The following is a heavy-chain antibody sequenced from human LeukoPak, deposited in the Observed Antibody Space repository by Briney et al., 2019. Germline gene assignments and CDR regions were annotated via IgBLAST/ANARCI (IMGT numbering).Heavy chain of an antibody. D-gene: IGHD4-17*01. Sequence: GASVKVSCKASGYTFTSYDINWVRQATGQGLEWMGWTNPNSGITGYAQKFQGRVTITRNTSISTAYMELSSLRSEDTAVYYCARPVRYGDYHFDYWGQGTLVTVSS. CDR3: ARPVRYGDYHFDY. CDR1: GYTFTSYD. J-gene: IGHJ4*02. CDR2: TNPNSGIT. V-gene: IGHV1-8*03.